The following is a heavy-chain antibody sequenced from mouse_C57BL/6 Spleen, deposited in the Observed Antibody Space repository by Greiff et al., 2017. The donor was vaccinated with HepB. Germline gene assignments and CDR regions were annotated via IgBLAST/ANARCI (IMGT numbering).Heavy chain of an antibody. V-gene: IGHV1-69*01. CDR2: IDPSDSYT. J-gene: IGHJ2*01. D-gene: IGHD1-1*01. CDR1: GYTFTSYW. CDR3: ARGDYGSSYEFDY. Sequence: VQLQQPGAELVMPGASVKLSCKASGYTFTSYWMHWVKQRPGQGLEWIGEIDPSDSYTNYNQKFKGKSTLTVDKSSSTAYMQLSSLTSEDSAVYYCARGDYGSSYEFDYWGQGTTLTVSS.